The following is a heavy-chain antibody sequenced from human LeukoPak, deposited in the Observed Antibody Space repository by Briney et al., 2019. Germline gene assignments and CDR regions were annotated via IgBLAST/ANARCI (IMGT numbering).Heavy chain of an antibody. Sequence: GGSLRPSCAASGFTFSSYAMSWVRQAPGKGLEWVSAISGSGGSTYYADSVKGRFTISRDNSKNTLYLQMNSLRAEDTAVYYCAKTVGDIIVVVPAASFDYWGQGTLVTVSS. CDR2: ISGSGGST. D-gene: IGHD2-2*01. CDR1: GFTFSSYA. V-gene: IGHV3-23*01. CDR3: AKTVGDIIVVVPAASFDY. J-gene: IGHJ4*02.